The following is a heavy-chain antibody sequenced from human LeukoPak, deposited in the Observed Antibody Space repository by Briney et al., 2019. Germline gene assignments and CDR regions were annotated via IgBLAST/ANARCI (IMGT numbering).Heavy chain of an antibody. CDR1: GFTFSSYA. CDR3: AKDRVEMATFPDY. D-gene: IGHD5-24*01. Sequence: PGGSLRLSCAASGFTFSSYAMHWVRQAPGKGLEWVAVISYDGSNKYYADSVKGRFTISRDNSKNTLYLQMNSLRAEDTAVYYCAKDRVEMATFPDYWGQGTLVTVSS. J-gene: IGHJ4*02. V-gene: IGHV3-30-3*01. CDR2: ISYDGSNK.